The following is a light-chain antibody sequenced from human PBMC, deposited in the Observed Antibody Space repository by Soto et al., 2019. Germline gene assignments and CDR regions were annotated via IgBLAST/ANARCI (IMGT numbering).Light chain of an antibody. CDR1: QSISSY. V-gene: IGKV1-39*01. CDR2: VAS. J-gene: IGKJ2*01. Sequence: DIQMTQSPSSLSASVGDRVTITCRASQSISSYLNWYQQKPGKAPKFLIYVASSLQSGVPSRFSGSGSGTDFTLTISSLQPEDFATYYCQQSSRFPYTFGQGTKLEIK. CDR3: QQSSRFPYT.